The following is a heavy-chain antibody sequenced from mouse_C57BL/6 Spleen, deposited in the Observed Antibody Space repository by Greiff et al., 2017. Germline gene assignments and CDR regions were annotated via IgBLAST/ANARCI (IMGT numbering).Heavy chain of an antibody. D-gene: IGHD2-4*01. CDR3: TFYYDYERGY. Sequence: VQLQESGAELVRPGASVTLSCKASGYTFTDYEMHWVKQTPVHGLEWIGAIDPETGGTAYNQKFKGKAILTADKASSTAYMELRSLTSEDSAVYYCTFYYDYERGYWGQGTTLTVSS. J-gene: IGHJ2*01. V-gene: IGHV1-15*01. CDR1: GYTFTDYE. CDR2: IDPETGGT.